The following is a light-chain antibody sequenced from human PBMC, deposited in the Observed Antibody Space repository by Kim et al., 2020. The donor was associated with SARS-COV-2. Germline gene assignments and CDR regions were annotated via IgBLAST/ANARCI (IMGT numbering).Light chain of an antibody. CDR1: TSNIGSSI. CDR3: AAWDDSLRGV. J-gene: IGLJ3*02. CDR2: SDH. Sequence: ELTQPPSASGTPGQRITISCSGSTSNIGSSIVNWYQQLPGSAPKLLIYSDHERPSGVPARFSGSKSGTSASLAISGLQSEDEAVYYCAAWDDSLRGVF. V-gene: IGLV1-44*01.